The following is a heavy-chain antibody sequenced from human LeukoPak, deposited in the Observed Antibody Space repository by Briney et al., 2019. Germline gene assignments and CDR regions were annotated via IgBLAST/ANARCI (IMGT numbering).Heavy chain of an antibody. D-gene: IGHD2-15*01. Sequence: GGSLRLSCAASGFTFSSYAMSWVRQAPGKGLEWVSAISGSGGSTYYADSVKGRFTISRDNSKNTLYLQMNSLRAEDTAVYYCAKEGFYCSGGSCYSFYYYYMDVWGKGTTVTVPS. CDR1: GFTFSSYA. CDR2: ISGSGGST. CDR3: AKEGFYCSGGSCYSFYYYYMDV. J-gene: IGHJ6*03. V-gene: IGHV3-23*01.